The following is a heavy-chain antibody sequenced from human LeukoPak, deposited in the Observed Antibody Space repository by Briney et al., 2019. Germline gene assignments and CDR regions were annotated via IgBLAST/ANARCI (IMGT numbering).Heavy chain of an antibody. V-gene: IGHV1-2*04. CDR1: AYTFTGYY. D-gene: IGHD5-18*01. CDR3: ARAGGYSYGDAFDI. Sequence: GASVKVSCKASAYTFTGYYMHWVRQAPGQGLEWMGWINPNSGGTNYAQKFQGWVTMTRDTSISTAYMELSRLRSDDTAVYYCARAGGYSYGDAFDIWGQGTMVTVSS. CDR2: INPNSGGT. J-gene: IGHJ3*02.